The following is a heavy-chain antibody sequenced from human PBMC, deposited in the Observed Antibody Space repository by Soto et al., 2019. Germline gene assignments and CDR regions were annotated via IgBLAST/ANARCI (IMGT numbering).Heavy chain of an antibody. V-gene: IGHV1-18*01. D-gene: IGHD3-9*01. CDR3: ARLRYFDWLSVYNWFDP. CDR1: GYTFTSYG. J-gene: IGHJ5*02. CDR2: INAYNGNT. Sequence: ASVKVSCKASGYTFTSYGISWVRQAPGRGLEWMGWINAYNGNTNYAQKLQGRVTMTTDTSTSTAYMELRSLRSDDTAVYYCARLRYFDWLSVYNWFDPWGQGTLVTVSS.